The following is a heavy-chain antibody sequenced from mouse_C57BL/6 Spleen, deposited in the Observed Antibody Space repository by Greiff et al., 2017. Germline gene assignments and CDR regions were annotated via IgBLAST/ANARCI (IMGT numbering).Heavy chain of an antibody. J-gene: IGHJ4*01. Sequence: VQLQQSGPGLVQPSQSLSITCTVSGFSLTSYGVHWVRQSPGKGLEWLGVIWSGGSTDYNAAIISRLSISKDNSKSQVFFKMNSLQADDTAIYYCARYYDGAMDYWGQGTSVTVSS. D-gene: IGHD2-3*01. CDR2: IWSGGST. V-gene: IGHV2-2*01. CDR1: GFSLTSYG. CDR3: ARYYDGAMDY.